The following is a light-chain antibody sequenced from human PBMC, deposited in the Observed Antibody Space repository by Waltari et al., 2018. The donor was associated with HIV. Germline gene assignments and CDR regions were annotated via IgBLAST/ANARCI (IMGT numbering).Light chain of an antibody. V-gene: IGLV1-44*01. J-gene: IGLJ2*01. CDR2: SNT. CDR3: AAWDGSLNGVL. CDR1: SSNIGTYT. Sequence: QSVLTQPPSASGTPGQRVTISCSGSSSNIGTYTVNWYRQLPGTAPKLLIYSNTQRPLGVPDRFSGSKSGTSASLAISGLQSEDEADYYCAAWDGSLNGVLFGGGTKLTVL.